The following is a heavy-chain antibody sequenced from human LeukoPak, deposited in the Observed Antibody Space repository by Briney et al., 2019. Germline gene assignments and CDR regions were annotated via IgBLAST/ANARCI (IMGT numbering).Heavy chain of an antibody. CDR2: IYTSGST. Sequence: SETLSLTCTVSGGSISSYYWSWIRQPAGKGLEWIGRIYTSGSTNYNPSLKSRVTMSVDTSKNQFSLKLSSVTAADTAVYYCARTRRTAPPSYYYYYYMDVWGKGTTVTVSS. CDR1: GGSISSYY. V-gene: IGHV4-4*07. CDR3: ARTRRTAPPSYYYYYYMDV. J-gene: IGHJ6*03. D-gene: IGHD6-6*01.